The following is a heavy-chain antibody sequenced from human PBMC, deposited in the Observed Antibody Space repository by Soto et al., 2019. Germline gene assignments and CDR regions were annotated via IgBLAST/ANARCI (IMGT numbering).Heavy chain of an antibody. Sequence: TLSLTCTVSGGSVSSGSYYWSWIRQPPGKGLEWLADIDWDDDKYYSTSLKTRLTISKDTSKNQVVLTMTNMDPVDTATYYCARIREYCSGGSCYLYAFDIWGQGTMVTVSS. CDR1: GGSVSSGSYY. CDR2: IDWDDDK. J-gene: IGHJ3*02. V-gene: IGHV2-70*01. CDR3: ARIREYCSGGSCYLYAFDI. D-gene: IGHD2-15*01.